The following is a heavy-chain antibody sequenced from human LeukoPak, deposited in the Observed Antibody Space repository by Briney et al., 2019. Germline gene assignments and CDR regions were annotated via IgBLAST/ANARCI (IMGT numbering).Heavy chain of an antibody. CDR1: GYRFSNYY. V-gene: IGHV1-46*01. CDR2: IKPSGGSR. Sequence: ASVKVSCKASGYRFSNYYIHWVRQAPGQGLEWMGIIKPSGGSRSYAQKFQGRLTVTRDTSTSTVYMELSSLRSEDTAVYYCAREIGPIQLHLWGSAFDYWGQGTLVTVSS. CDR3: AREIGPIQLHLWGSAFDY. J-gene: IGHJ4*02. D-gene: IGHD5-18*01.